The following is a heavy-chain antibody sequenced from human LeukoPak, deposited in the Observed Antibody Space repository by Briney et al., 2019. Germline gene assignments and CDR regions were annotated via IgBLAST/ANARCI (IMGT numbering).Heavy chain of an antibody. D-gene: IGHD3-22*01. CDR1: GYTFTSYG. Sequence: GASVKVSCKASGYTFTSYGISWVRQVPGQGLEWMGWITAYNGNTNYAQKLQGRVTMTTDTSTSTAYMELRSLRSDDTAVYYCTREQYYYDNSGYYDFWGQGTQVTVSS. CDR3: TREQYYYDNSGYYDF. V-gene: IGHV1-18*01. J-gene: IGHJ4*02. CDR2: ITAYNGNT.